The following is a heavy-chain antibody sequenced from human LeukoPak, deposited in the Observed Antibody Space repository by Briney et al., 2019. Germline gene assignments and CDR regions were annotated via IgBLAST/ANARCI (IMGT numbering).Heavy chain of an antibody. D-gene: IGHD1-26*01. J-gene: IGHJ1*01. CDR2: ISSSSSYI. V-gene: IGHV3-21*01. Sequence: KTGGSLRLSCAASGFTVSNNYMSWVRQAPGKGLEWVSSISSSSSYIYYADSVKGRFTISRDNAKNSLYLQMNSLRAEDTAVYYCARDPYSGSYYFQHWGQGTLVTVSS. CDR1: GFTVSNNY. CDR3: ARDPYSGSYYFQH.